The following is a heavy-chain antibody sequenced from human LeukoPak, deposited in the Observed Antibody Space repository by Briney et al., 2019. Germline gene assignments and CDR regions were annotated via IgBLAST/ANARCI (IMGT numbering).Heavy chain of an antibody. CDR1: GFTFSSDG. CDR3: ARDCSSTSCYNTFDY. D-gene: IGHD2-2*02. Sequence: GGSLRLSCAASGFTFSSDGMRWVRQAPGKRLEWVAGIWYDGSNKYYADSVKGGFTISRDNSKNTLYLQMNSLIAEDTAVYYCARDCSSTSCYNTFDYWGQGTLVTVSS. J-gene: IGHJ4*02. V-gene: IGHV3-33*01. CDR2: IWYDGSNK.